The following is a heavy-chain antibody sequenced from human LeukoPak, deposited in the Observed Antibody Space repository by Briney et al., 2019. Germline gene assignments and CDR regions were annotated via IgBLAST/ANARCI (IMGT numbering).Heavy chain of an antibody. V-gene: IGHV4-59*01. D-gene: IGHD3-16*01. CDR1: GGSISSYY. CDR2: ISYTGSA. Sequence: PSGTLSLTCTVSGGSISSYYWSWLRQPPGKGLEWIGYISYTGSANYNPSLKSRVTISVDTSKNQFSLMLTSVTAADTAVYYCASRQGGYLLHWGQGTLATVSS. CDR3: ASRQGGYLLH. J-gene: IGHJ1*01.